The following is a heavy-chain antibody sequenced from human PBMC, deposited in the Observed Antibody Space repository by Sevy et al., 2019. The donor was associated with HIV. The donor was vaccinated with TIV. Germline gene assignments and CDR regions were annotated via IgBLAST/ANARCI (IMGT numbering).Heavy chain of an antibody. Sequence: SETLSLTCTVSGDSISSSRWWSWFRQSPGKRLEWIGDMYHRGTTNYSPSLKDRVIMSVDKSKNQFSLKLNAVTAADTAVYYCAAAAGTGILWYYFDSWGQGIPVTVSS. CDR1: GDSISSSRW. CDR2: MYHRGTT. CDR3: AAAAGTGILWYYFDS. J-gene: IGHJ4*02. D-gene: IGHD6-25*01. V-gene: IGHV4-4*02.